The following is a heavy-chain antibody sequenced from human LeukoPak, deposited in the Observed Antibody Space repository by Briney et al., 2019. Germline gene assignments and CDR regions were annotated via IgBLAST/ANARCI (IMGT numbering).Heavy chain of an antibody. D-gene: IGHD2/OR15-2a*01. Sequence: PGGSLRLSCAASGFTFSVYGMRWVRQAPGKGLEYVSAISASGANTYYADSVKGRITISRDNSKNTLSLQMNSLRAEDTALYYCAKEVGSRLLFDYWGQGTLVTVSS. V-gene: IGHV3-23*01. J-gene: IGHJ4*02. CDR1: GFTFSVYG. CDR2: ISASGANT. CDR3: AKEVGSRLLFDY.